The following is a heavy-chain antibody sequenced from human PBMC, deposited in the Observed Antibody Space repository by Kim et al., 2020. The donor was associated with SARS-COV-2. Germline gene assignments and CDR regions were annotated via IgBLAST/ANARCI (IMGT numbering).Heavy chain of an antibody. CDR3: ARGSGSGSYGE. Sequence: TNYADSVKGRFTISRDNAKNSLYLQMNSLRAEDTAVYYCARGSGSGSYGEWGQGTLVTVSS. D-gene: IGHD3-10*01. V-gene: IGHV3-11*05. J-gene: IGHJ4*02. CDR2: T.